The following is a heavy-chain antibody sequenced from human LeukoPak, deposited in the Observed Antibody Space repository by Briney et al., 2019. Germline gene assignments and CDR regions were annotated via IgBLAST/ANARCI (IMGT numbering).Heavy chain of an antibody. CDR3: ASMALYSSSWYEGNRFDP. CDR1: GGTFSSYA. D-gene: IGHD6-13*01. CDR2: IIPIFGTA. Sequence: ASVKVSCKASGGTFSSYAISWVRQAPGQGLEWMGGIIPIFGTANYAQKFQGRVTITADESTSTAYMELSSLRSEDTAVYYCASMALYSSSWYEGNRFDPWGQGTLVTVSS. J-gene: IGHJ5*02. V-gene: IGHV1-69*13.